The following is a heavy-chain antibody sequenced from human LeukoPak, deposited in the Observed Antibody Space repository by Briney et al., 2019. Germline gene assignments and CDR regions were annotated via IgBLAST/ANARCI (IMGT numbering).Heavy chain of an antibody. J-gene: IGHJ4*02. CDR3: ARHGGNYYLDY. CDR2: IYYSGNT. CDR1: GGSITSSNFY. V-gene: IGHV4-39*01. Sequence: PSETLSLTCTVSGGSITSSNFYWGWIRQPPGKGLEWIVSIYYSGNTNYNPSLKSRVTISVDTSKNQSSLKLSSVTAADTAVYYCARHGGNYYLDYWGQGTLVTVSS. D-gene: IGHD1-26*01.